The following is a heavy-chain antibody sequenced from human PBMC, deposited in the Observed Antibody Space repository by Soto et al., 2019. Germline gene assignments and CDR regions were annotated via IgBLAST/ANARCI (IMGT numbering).Heavy chain of an antibody. CDR3: ARARREKFDP. D-gene: IGHD1-26*01. CDR1: GGSISSGGYS. J-gene: IGHJ5*02. V-gene: IGHV4-30-2*01. CDR2: IYHSGST. Sequence: PSETLSLTCAVSGGSISSGGYSWSWIRQPPGRGLEWIGYIYHSGSTYYNPSLKSRVTISVDRSKNQFSLKLSSVTAADTAVYYCARARREKFDPSGQITLVTVSS.